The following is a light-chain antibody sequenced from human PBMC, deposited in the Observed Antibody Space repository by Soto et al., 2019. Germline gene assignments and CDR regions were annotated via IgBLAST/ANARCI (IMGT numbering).Light chain of an antibody. CDR1: SSNIGAGYD. CDR2: DDT. V-gene: IGLV1-40*01. CDR3: QSYDSGLSGKV. J-gene: IGLJ2*01. Sequence: QPVLTQPPSVSGAPGQRVDISCTGSSSNIGAGYDVHWYQQLPGRAPKLLIYDDTHRPSGVPDRFSGSKSGTSASLAITGLQAEDEAHYYCQSYDSGLSGKVFGGGTKLTVL.